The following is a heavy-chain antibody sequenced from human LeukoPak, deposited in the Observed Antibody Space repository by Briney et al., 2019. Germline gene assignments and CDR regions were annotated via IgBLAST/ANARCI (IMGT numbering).Heavy chain of an antibody. CDR3: ARGIYGDYDRDRRYYYYYMDV. D-gene: IGHD4-17*01. V-gene: IGHV4-30-4*07. CDR2: IYYSGST. CDR1: GGSISSGGYS. J-gene: IGHJ6*03. Sequence: SETLSLTCAVSGGSISSGGYSWSWIRQPPGKGLEWIGYIYYSGSTYYNPSLKSRVTISVDTSKNQFSLKLGSVTAADTAVYYCARGIYGDYDRDRRYYYYYMDVWGKGTTVTVSS.